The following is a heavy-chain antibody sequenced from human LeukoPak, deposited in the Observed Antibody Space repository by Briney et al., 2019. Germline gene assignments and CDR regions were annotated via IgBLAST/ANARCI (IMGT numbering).Heavy chain of an antibody. V-gene: IGHV3-48*03. CDR1: GFTFSSYE. D-gene: IGHD2-2*01. J-gene: IGHJ3*02. CDR3: ARTGYCSSTSCYADAFDI. Sequence: LSGGSLRLSCAASGFTFSSYEMNWVRQAPGKGLEWASYTSSSGSTIYYADSVKGRFTISRDNAKNSLYLQMNSLRAEDTAVYYCARTGYCSSTSCYADAFDIWGQGTMVTVSS. CDR2: TSSSGSTI.